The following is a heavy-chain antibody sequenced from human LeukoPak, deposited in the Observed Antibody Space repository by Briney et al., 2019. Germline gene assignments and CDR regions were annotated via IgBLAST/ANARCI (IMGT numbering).Heavy chain of an antibody. CDR2: ISAYNGNT. Sequence: ASVTVSCKASGYTFTSYGISWVRQAPGQGLEWMGWISAYNGNTNYAQKLQGRVTMTTDTSTSTAYVELRSLRSDDTAVYYCARETVGTYDGGWFDPWGQGTLVTVSS. V-gene: IGHV1-18*01. CDR1: GYTFTSYG. CDR3: ARETVGTYDGGWFDP. J-gene: IGHJ5*02. D-gene: IGHD5-12*01.